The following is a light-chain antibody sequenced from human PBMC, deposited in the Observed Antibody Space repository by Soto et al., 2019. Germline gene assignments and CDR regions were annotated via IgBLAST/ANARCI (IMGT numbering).Light chain of an antibody. CDR2: GAS. CDR1: QSVSSY. CDR3: QQRSNWPRT. J-gene: IGKJ1*01. V-gene: IGKV3-11*01. Sequence: EIVVTQSPSTLSLSPGERATLSCRASQSVSSYLAWYQQKPGQAPRLLIYGASNRATAIPARFSGSGSGTDFTLTISSLEPEDFALYYCQQRSNWPRTFGQGTKVDIK.